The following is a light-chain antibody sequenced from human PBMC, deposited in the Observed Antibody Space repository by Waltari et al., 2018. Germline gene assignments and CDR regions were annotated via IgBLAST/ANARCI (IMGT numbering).Light chain of an antibody. CDR2: GAS. CDR3: QQATSLPLT. J-gene: IGKJ4*01. Sequence: DIQMPQSPSSVSASVGDRVTITCRASQAISGWLAWYQQKPGRAPNLLIYGASSVQSGVPSRFSGSGSGTDFTLTISNLQPEDFATYYCQQATSLPLTFGGGTKVEIK. V-gene: IGKV1-12*01. CDR1: QAISGW.